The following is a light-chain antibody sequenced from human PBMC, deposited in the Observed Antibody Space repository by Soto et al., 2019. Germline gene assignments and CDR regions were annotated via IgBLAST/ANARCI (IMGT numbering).Light chain of an antibody. CDR1: QSVSIY. CDR2: DAF. Sequence: VLTQSPATLSLSPGERATLSCRASQSVSIYLAWYQQKPGQAPRLLIYDAFNRATGIPARFSGSGSGADFTLTISSLEPEDFALYYCQQRSNWPLTFGGGTKVDIK. V-gene: IGKV3-11*01. J-gene: IGKJ4*01. CDR3: QQRSNWPLT.